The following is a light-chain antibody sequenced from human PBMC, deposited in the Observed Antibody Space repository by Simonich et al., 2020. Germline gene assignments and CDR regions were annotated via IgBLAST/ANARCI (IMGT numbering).Light chain of an antibody. Sequence: SYELTQPSSVSVSPGQTARITCSGDVLAKKYARWFQQKPGQAPVLVIYKDSKRPSGVSNRFSGSKSGNTASLTISGLQAEDEADYYCCSYAGSSTFGVFGGGTKLTVL. CDR3: CSYAGSSTFGV. V-gene: IGLV3-27*01. CDR1: VLAKKY. J-gene: IGLJ3*02. CDR2: KDS.